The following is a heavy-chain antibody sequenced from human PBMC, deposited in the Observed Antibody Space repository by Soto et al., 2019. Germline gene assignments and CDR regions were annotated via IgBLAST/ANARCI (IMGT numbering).Heavy chain of an antibody. D-gene: IGHD3-22*01. J-gene: IGHJ4*02. Sequence: GGSLRLACAAPVFTFSIYALHWVRQAPGRGLEWVAVMSPNGKNHYYADSVKGRFTISIDTSKSTLYLQMTSLRPDDTAVYYCATGANFYYDTSRYWGQGTLVTVSS. CDR1: VFTFSIYA. CDR3: ATGANFYYDTSRY. CDR2: MSPNGKNH. V-gene: IGHV3-30-3*02.